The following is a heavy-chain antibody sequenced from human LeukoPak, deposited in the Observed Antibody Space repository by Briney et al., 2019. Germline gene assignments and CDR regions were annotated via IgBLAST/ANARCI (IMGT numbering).Heavy chain of an antibody. CDR3: VHRMATGTTYFQH. J-gene: IGHJ1*01. V-gene: IGHV2-5*02. D-gene: IGHD4-17*01. CDR1: AFSRSTSGVG. Sequence: SGPTLLNPTQTLTLTCTFTAFSRSTSGVGVDWIRQPPAKALEGLATTYCDDDKYYSPYLQSRLTITNDTSKNQVVLTLSNMVPVDTATYYCVHRMATGTTYFQHWGQGTLVTVSS. CDR2: TYCDDDK.